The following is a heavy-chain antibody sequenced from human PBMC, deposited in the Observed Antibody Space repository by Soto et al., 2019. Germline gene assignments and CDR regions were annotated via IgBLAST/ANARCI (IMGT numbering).Heavy chain of an antibody. V-gene: IGHV1-3*01. CDR2: INAGNGNT. J-gene: IGHJ4*02. CDR1: GYTFTSYA. CDR3: ARDKYSYGFVGFGY. Sequence: WASVKVSCKASGYTFTSYAMHWVRQAPGQRLEWMGWINAGNGNTKYSQKFQGRVTITRDTSASTAYMELSSLRSEDTAVYYCARDKYSYGFVGFGYWGQGTLVTVSS. D-gene: IGHD5-18*01.